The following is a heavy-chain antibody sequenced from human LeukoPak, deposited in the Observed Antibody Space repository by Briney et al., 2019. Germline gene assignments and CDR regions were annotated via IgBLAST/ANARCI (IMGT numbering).Heavy chain of an antibody. CDR3: AKEGRYCTNGVCFETY. D-gene: IGHD2-8*01. CDR1: GFTFSSYA. CDR2: ISGSGGST. J-gene: IGHJ4*02. V-gene: IGHV3-23*01. Sequence: GGSLRLSCAASGFTFSSYAMSWVRQAPGKGLEWVSAISGSGGSTYYADSVKGRFTISRDNSKNTLYLQMNSLRAEDTDVYYCAKEGRYCTNGVCFETYWGQGTLVTVSS.